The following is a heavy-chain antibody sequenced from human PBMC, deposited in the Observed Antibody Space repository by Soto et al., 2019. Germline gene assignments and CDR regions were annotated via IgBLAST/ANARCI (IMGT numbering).Heavy chain of an antibody. CDR2: ISSSGSTI. Sequence: GGSLRLSCAASGFTFSDYYMSWIRQAPGKGLEWVSYISSSGSTIYYADSVKGRFTISRDNAKNTLYLQMDSLRAEDTAMYYCARGIAHYYYYMDVWGQGTTVTVSS. CDR1: GFTFSDYY. CDR3: ARGIAHYYYYMDV. D-gene: IGHD2-15*01. J-gene: IGHJ6*02. V-gene: IGHV3-11*04.